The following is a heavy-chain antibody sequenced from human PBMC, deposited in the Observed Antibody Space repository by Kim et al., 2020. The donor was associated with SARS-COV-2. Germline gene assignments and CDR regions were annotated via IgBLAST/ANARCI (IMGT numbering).Heavy chain of an antibody. CDR1: GYTFTSYG. J-gene: IGHJ5*02. V-gene: IGHV1-18*04. Sequence: ASVKVSCKASGYTFTSYGISWVRQAPGQGLEWMGWISAYNGNTNYAQKLQGRVTMTTDTSTSTAYMELRSLRSDDTAVYYCARVGGYDFWSGLPNWFDPWGQGTLVTVSS. CDR2: ISAYNGNT. D-gene: IGHD3-3*01. CDR3: ARVGGYDFWSGLPNWFDP.